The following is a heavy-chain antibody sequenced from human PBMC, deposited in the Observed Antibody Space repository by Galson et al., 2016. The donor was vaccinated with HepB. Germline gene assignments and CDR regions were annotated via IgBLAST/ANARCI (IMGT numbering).Heavy chain of an antibody. CDR1: GFTFSTYS. Sequence: SLRLSCAASGFTFSTYSMDWVRQAPGKGLEWVSHITIDGSTTTYADSVKGRFTISRDNAKNTLYLQMNSLRAEDTAVYYCARDLWRGGRIDYWGQGTLVTVSS. CDR3: ARDLWRGGRIDY. D-gene: IGHD4-23*01. J-gene: IGHJ4*02. CDR2: ITIDGSTT. V-gene: IGHV3-74*01.